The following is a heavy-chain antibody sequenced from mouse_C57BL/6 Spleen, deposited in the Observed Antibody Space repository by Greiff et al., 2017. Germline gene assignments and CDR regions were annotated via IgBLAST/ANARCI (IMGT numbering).Heavy chain of an antibody. CDR2: IRSKSSNYAT. CDR1: GFTFNTYA. CDR3: VRWERGSMDY. D-gene: IGHD4-1*01. Sequence: GGGLVQPKGSLKLSCAASGFTFNTYAMHWVRQAPGKGLEWVARIRSKSSNYATYYADSVKDRFTNSRDDSQRMLYLQMNNRKTEDTAMYYWVRWERGSMDYWGQGTSVTVSS. J-gene: IGHJ4*01. V-gene: IGHV10-3*01.